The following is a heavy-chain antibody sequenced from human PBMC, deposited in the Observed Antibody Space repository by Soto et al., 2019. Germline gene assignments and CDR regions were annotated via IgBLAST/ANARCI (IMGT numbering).Heavy chain of an antibody. CDR3: ARDQRTYGSGWYELDY. D-gene: IGHD6-19*01. J-gene: IGHJ4*02. CDR1: GGTFSSYT. CDR2: IIPILGIA. Sequence: SVKVSCKASGGTFSSYTISWVRQAPGQGLEWMGRIIPILGIANYAQKFQGRVTMTRDSSTSTAFMELRNLTSDDTAVYYCARDQRTYGSGWYELDYWGQGSLVTSPQ. V-gene: IGHV1-69*04.